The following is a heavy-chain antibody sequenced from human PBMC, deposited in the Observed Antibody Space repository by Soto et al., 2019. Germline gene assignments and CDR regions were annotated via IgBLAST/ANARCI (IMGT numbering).Heavy chain of an antibody. J-gene: IGHJ6*02. D-gene: IGHD2-21*01. CDR2: IYYSGST. CDR1: GGSISSGGYY. V-gene: IGHV4-31*03. CDR3: ARDKYSGGPIAYYYYYGMDV. Sequence: QVQLQESGPGLVKPSQTLSLTCTVSGGSISSGGYYWSWIRQHPGKGLEWIGYIYYSGSTYYNPSLKSRVTISVDTSKNQFSLKLSSVTAADTAVYYCARDKYSGGPIAYYYYYGMDVWGQGTTVTVSS.